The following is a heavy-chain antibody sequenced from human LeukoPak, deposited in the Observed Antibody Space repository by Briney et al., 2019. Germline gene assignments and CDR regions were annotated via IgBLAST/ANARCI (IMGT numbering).Heavy chain of an antibody. CDR3: ATVFSYDY. J-gene: IGHJ4*02. CDR2: FDPEHGET. CDR1: GYTLTELS. Sequence: PSVTVSCTVSGYTLTELSMHWVRQAAGKGREWMGGFDPEHGETIYAQKFQGRVTLTEDTSTDTAYMELSSLRSGDSAEYECATVFSYDYWGQGTLVTVSS. V-gene: IGHV1-24*01.